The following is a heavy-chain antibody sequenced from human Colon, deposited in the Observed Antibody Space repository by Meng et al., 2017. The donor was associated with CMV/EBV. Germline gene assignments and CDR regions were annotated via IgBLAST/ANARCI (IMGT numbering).Heavy chain of an antibody. J-gene: IGHJ4*02. D-gene: IGHD2-8*02. CDR1: GFSIADPGAG. Sequence: PPLMQPSQSLTRTSAFSGFSIADPGAGVAELPQPPGKATELLALLHWDDDKRYSPSLKHRLHITTDTSKNQVVLSMTDLDPADTGTFYCARHSLTILTDWGQGALVTVSS. CDR3: ARHSLTILTD. CDR2: LHWDDDK. V-gene: IGHV2-5*02.